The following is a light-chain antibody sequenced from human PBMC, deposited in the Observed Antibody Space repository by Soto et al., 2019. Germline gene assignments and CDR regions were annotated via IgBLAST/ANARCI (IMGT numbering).Light chain of an antibody. Sequence: EIVLTQSPATLSLSPGERATLSCRASQSVNRYLSWYQQKPCQAPRLLIYDASNRATGIPARFSGSGSGTDFTLTISSLEPEDFAVYYCQQRSSWPITFGQGTRLEIK. CDR2: DAS. V-gene: IGKV3-11*01. J-gene: IGKJ5*01. CDR3: QQRSSWPIT. CDR1: QSVNRY.